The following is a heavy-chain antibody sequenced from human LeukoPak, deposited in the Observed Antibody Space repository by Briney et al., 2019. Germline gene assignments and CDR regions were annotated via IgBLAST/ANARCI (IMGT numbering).Heavy chain of an antibody. CDR1: GFTFSSYG. V-gene: IGHV3-30*02. CDR2: IRYDGSNK. D-gene: IGHD2-2*01. J-gene: IGHJ5*02. CDR3: AKDRQVVPAAKNCFDP. Sequence: PGGSLRLSCAASGFTFSSYGMHWVRQAPGKGLEWVAFIRYDGSNKYYADSVKGRFTISRVNSKNTLYLQMNSLRAEDTAVYYCAKDRQVVPAAKNCFDPWGQGTLVTVSS.